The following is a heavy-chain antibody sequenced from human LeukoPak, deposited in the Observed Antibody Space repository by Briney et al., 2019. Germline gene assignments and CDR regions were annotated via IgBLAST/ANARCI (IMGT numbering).Heavy chain of an antibody. CDR3: ATSVI. CDR2: ISSSSVTI. V-gene: IGHV3-48*02. CDR1: GFTFSTHS. J-gene: IGHJ4*02. D-gene: IGHD2-21*01. Sequence: AGGSRTLSCAASGFTFSTHSMNWVRQAPGKGLEWVSYISSSSVTIYYADSVKGRFTISRDNAKNSLYLQMNSLRDEDTAVYYCATSVIRGQGTLVSFSS.